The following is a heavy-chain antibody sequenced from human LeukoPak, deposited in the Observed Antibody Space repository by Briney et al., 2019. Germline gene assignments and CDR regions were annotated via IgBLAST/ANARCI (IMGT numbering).Heavy chain of an antibody. Sequence: QTLSLTCAISGDSVSSNSAAWNWIRQSPSRGLEWLGRTYYRSKWYNDYAVSVKSRITINPDTSKNQFSLQLNSVTPEDTAVYYCARVPLGPPGEIQSYYGMDVWGQGTTVTVSS. CDR3: ARVPLGPPGEIQSYYGMDV. V-gene: IGHV6-1*01. CDR2: TYYRSKWYN. CDR1: GDSVSSNSAA. J-gene: IGHJ6*02. D-gene: IGHD7-27*01.